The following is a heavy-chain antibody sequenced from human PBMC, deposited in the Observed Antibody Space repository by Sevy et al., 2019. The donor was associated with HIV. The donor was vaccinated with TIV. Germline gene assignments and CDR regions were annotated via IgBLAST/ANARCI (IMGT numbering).Heavy chain of an antibody. D-gene: IGHD6-13*01. Sequence: SETLSLTCTVSGGSISSYYWSWIRQPPGKGLEWIGCIYYSGSTNYNPSLKSRVTISVDTSKNQFSLKLSSVTAADTAVYYCARDRWAAAGFDYWGQGTLVTVSS. CDR3: ARDRWAAAGFDY. CDR1: GGSISSYY. J-gene: IGHJ4*02. V-gene: IGHV4-59*01. CDR2: IYYSGST.